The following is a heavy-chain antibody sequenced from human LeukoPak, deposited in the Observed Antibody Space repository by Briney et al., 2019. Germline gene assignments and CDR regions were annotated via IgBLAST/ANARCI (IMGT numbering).Heavy chain of an antibody. D-gene: IGHD5-18*01. J-gene: IGHJ3*02. CDR1: GFTFSSYE. CDR2: ISSSGSTI. CDR3: ARDTPSGYSYGPDAFDI. V-gene: IGHV3-48*03. Sequence: GGSLRLSCAASGFTFSSYEMNWVRQAPGKGLEWVSYISSSGSTIYYADSVKGRFTISRDNAKNSLYLQMNSLRAEDTAVYYCARDTPSGYSYGPDAFDIWGQGTMVTVSS.